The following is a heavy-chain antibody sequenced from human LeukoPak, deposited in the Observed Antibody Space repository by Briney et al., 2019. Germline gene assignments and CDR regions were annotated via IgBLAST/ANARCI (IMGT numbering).Heavy chain of an antibody. Sequence: SETLSLTCTVSGGSVSSGSYYWNWIRQPPGKGLEWIGYIYYSGSTSYNPSLKSRVTISLDTSKNRFSLKLSSVTAADTAVYYCARTYDFWSGPTYWGQGTLVTVSP. CDR1: GGSVSSGSYY. CDR2: IYYSGST. V-gene: IGHV4-61*01. D-gene: IGHD3-3*01. J-gene: IGHJ4*02. CDR3: ARTYDFWSGPTY.